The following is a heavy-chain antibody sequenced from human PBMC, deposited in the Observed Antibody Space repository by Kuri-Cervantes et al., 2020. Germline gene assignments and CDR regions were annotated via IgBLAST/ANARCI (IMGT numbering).Heavy chain of an antibody. V-gene: IGHV4-34*01. D-gene: IGHD3-22*01. CDR2: INHSGGT. Sequence: GSLRLSCVVYGGSFSGYYWSWIRQPPGKGLEWIGEINHSGGTTYNPSLKSRVTISLDTSGNQFSLNLTSVTAADTAVYYCARGIGTQYYYDSSGYRWRNWFDPWGQGTLVTVSS. J-gene: IGHJ5*02. CDR3: ARGIGTQYYYDSSGYRWRNWFDP. CDR1: GGSFSGYY.